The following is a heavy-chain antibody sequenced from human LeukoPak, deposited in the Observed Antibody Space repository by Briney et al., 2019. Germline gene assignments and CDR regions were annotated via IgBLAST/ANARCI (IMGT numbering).Heavy chain of an antibody. V-gene: IGHV3-15*01. CDR2: IKSKTDGGTT. D-gene: IGHD4-23*01. CDR3: TTDYGGNFWEYFQH. CDR1: GFTSSNAW. J-gene: IGHJ1*01. Sequence: PGGSLRLSCAASGFTSSNAWMSWVRQAPGKGLEWVGRIKSKTDGGTTDYAAPVKGRFTISRDDSKNTLYLQMNSLKTEDTAVYYCTTDYGGNFWEYFQHWGQGTLVTVSS.